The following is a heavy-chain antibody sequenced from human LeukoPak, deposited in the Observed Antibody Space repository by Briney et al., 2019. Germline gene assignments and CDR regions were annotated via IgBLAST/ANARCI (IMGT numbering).Heavy chain of an antibody. V-gene: IGHV4-59*01. CDR1: GGSISSYY. Sequence: SETLSLTCTVSGGSISSYYWSWIRQPPGKGLERIGYIYYSGSTNYNPSLRSRVTISVDTSKNQFSLKLSSVTAADTAVYYCARGGYSYGYRLPGGFDYWGQGTLVTVSS. CDR3: ARGGYSYGYRLPGGFDY. D-gene: IGHD5-18*01. J-gene: IGHJ4*02. CDR2: IYYSGST.